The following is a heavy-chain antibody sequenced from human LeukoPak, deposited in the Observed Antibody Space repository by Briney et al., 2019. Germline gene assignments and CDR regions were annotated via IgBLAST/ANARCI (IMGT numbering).Heavy chain of an antibody. V-gene: IGHV3-9*01. CDR3: AKDEAYMVRGVIDY. CDR2: ISWNSGSI. CDR1: GFTFDDYA. D-gene: IGHD3-10*01. Sequence: GGSLRLSCAASGFTFDDYAMHWVRQAPGKGLEWVSGISWNSGSIGYADSVKGRFTISRDNAKNSLYLQMNSLRAEDTALYYCAKDEAYMVRGVIDYWGQGTLVTVSS. J-gene: IGHJ4*02.